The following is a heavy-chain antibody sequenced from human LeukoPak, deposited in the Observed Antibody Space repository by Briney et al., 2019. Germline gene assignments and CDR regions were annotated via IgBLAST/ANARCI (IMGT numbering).Heavy chain of an antibody. V-gene: IGHV4-34*01. CDR2: INHRGST. Sequence: PSETLSLTCAVYGGSFSGYHWSWIRQPPGKGLEWIGEINHRGSTNYNPPLKSRLTISKDKFKNQFSLKLTSVTVADTAVYFCARVKAVAGTLPHLLDYWGQGTLVTVSS. D-gene: IGHD6-19*01. CDR1: GGSFSGYH. CDR3: ARVKAVAGTLPHLLDY. J-gene: IGHJ4*01.